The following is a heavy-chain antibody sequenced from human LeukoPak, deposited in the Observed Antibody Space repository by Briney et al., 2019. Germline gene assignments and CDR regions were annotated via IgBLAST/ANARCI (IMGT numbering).Heavy chain of an antibody. Sequence: ASVTVSCKASGYTFTGYYMHWVRQAPGQGLEWMGRINPNNGATNYAQTLQGRVAITGDTSISTAYMELSSLRSDDTAVYYCTRVSGSYHGNDYWGQGTLVTVSS. CDR3: TRVSGSYHGNDY. CDR2: INPNNGAT. D-gene: IGHD1-26*01. V-gene: IGHV1-2*06. J-gene: IGHJ4*02. CDR1: GYTFTGYY.